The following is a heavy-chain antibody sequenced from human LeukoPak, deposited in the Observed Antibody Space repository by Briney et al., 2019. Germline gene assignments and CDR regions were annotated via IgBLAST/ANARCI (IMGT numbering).Heavy chain of an antibody. V-gene: IGHV3-33*01. CDR1: GFTFSSCG. CDR3: AREGPRGNSQFDY. D-gene: IGHD2/OR15-2a*01. J-gene: IGHJ4*02. CDR2: IWYDGSNK. Sequence: GGSLRLSCAASGFTFSSCGMHWVRQAPGKGLEWVALIWYDGSNKYYTDSVKGRLTISRDNSKNTLYLQMNSLRAEDTAIYYCAREGPRGNSQFDYWGQGTLVTVSS.